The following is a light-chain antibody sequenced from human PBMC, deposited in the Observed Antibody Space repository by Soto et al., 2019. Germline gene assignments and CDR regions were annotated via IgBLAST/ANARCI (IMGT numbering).Light chain of an antibody. CDR1: SSDVGGYKY. Sequence: SVLTQPASVSGSPGQSITISCTGTSSDVGGYKYVSWYQQHPDKAPKLIIYDVTNRPSGISNRFSGSKSGNTASLTISGLQAEDEADYYCSSYTSSSSYVFGTGNKVTVL. CDR2: DVT. CDR3: SSYTSSSSYV. J-gene: IGLJ1*01. V-gene: IGLV2-14*01.